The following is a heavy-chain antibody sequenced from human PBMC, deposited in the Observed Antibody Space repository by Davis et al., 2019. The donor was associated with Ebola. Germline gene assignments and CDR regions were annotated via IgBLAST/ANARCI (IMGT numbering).Heavy chain of an antibody. J-gene: IGHJ6*02. V-gene: IGHV3-66*01. CDR3: ARTDCGGDCYLYYYYYVMDV. CDR2: IYSGGST. CDR1: GFTVSSNY. D-gene: IGHD2-21*01. Sequence: PGGSLRLSCAAFGFTVSSNYMSWVRQAPGKGLEWVSVIYSGGSTYYADSVKGRFTISRDNAKNSLYLQMNSLRAEVTAVYYCARTDCGGDCYLYYYYYVMDVWGQGTTVTVSS.